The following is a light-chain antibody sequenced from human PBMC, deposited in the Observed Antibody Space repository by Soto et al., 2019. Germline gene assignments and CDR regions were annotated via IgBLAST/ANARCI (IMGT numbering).Light chain of an antibody. CDR1: QGISTW. CDR2: DAS. J-gene: IGKJ4*01. CDR3: QQAKNCLLT. V-gene: IGKV1-12*01. Sequence: DIQMTQSPSFLSASVGYRVTITFLAIQGISTWLAWYQQKPWKAPKLLIYDASILQRGVPARFSGSGAGTDFALTISILQPENFTAYYSQQAKNCLLTSGGGTMVDI.